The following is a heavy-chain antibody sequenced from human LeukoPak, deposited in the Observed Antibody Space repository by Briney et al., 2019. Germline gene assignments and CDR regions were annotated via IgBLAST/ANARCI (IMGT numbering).Heavy chain of an antibody. J-gene: IGHJ4*02. CDR3: AARRYFDWLFPIDY. CDR1: GFTLSSYA. D-gene: IGHD3-9*01. Sequence: GGTLRLSCAASGFTLSSYAMSWVRQAPGKGLEWVSAISGSGGSTYYADSVKGRFTISRDNSKNTLYLQMNSLRAEDTAVYYCAARRYFDWLFPIDYWGQGTLVTVSS. V-gene: IGHV3-23*01. CDR2: ISGSGGST.